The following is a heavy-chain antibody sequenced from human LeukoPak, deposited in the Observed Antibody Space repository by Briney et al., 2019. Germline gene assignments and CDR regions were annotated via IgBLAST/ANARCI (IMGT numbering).Heavy chain of an antibody. CDR3: ARDQGAVAAFDY. Sequence: GASVKVSCKASGYTFTGYYMHWVRQAPGQGREWMGWINPNSGGTNYAQKFQGRVTMTRDTSISTAYMELSRLRSDDTAVYYCARDQGAVAAFDYWGQGTLVTVSS. CDR1: GYTFTGYY. J-gene: IGHJ4*02. D-gene: IGHD6-19*01. CDR2: INPNSGGT. V-gene: IGHV1-2*02.